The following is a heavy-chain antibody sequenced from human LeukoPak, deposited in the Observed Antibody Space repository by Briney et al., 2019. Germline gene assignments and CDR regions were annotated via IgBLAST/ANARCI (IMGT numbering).Heavy chain of an antibody. J-gene: IGHJ4*02. CDR3: ARASGPFDY. CDR2: IWNDGSNK. CDR1: GFTFSIYG. D-gene: IGHD3-10*01. V-gene: IGHV3-33*01. Sequence: PGRSLRLSCAASGFTFSIYGMHWVRQAPGKGLEWVAVIWNDGSNKYYADSVKGRFTISRDNSKNTLYLQMNSLRAEDTAVYSCARASGPFDYWGQRTLVTVSS.